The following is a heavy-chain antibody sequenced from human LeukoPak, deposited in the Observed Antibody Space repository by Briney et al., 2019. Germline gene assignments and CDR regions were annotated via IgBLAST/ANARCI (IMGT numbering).Heavy chain of an antibody. D-gene: IGHD2-15*01. V-gene: IGHV3-30*02. CDR2: IRSDGSNT. J-gene: IGHJ6*03. CDR1: GFIFSFYG. Sequence: GGSQRLSCASSGFIFSFYGMHWVRQAPGKGLEWVAFIRSDGSNTYYADSVKGRFTISRDNSENSLFLQMNSLRAEDTAVYYCARVLRYCSGGNCYSGGLGYMDVWGKGTTVTISS. CDR3: ARVLRYCSGGNCYSGGLGYMDV.